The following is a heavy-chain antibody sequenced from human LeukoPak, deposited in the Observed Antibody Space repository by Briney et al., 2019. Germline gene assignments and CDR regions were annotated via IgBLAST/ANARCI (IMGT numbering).Heavy chain of an antibody. Sequence: GRSLRLSCAASGFNFNDYAMHWVRQAPGKGLEWVSGISWNSGSIGYADSVKGRFTISRDNAKKSLYLQMNSLRLEDTAMYYCAKDLVAVVGFDYWXQGTLVTVSS. J-gene: IGHJ4*02. CDR2: ISWNSGSI. CDR3: AKDLVAVVGFDY. V-gene: IGHV3-9*01. CDR1: GFNFNDYA. D-gene: IGHD2-15*01.